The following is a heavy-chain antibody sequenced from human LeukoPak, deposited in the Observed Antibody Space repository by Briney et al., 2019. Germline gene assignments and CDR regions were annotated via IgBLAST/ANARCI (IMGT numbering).Heavy chain of an antibody. Sequence: GSLRLSCAASGFTFSSYGMHWVRQAPGKGLEWVAVIWYDGSNKYYADSVKGRFTISRDNSKNTLYLQMHSLRAEDTAVYYCAKVGRYQPWLFDYWGQGTLVTVSS. CDR3: AKVGRYQPWLFDY. CDR2: IWYDGSNK. J-gene: IGHJ4*02. V-gene: IGHV3-33*06. D-gene: IGHD2-2*01. CDR1: GFTFSSYG.